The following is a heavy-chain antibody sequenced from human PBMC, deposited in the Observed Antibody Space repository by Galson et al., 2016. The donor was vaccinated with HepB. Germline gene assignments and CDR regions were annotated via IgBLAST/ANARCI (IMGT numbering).Heavy chain of an antibody. D-gene: IGHD3-22*01. CDR3: ARISRRNYDSSAFDV. J-gene: IGHJ3*01. V-gene: IGHV3-74*01. CDR1: GFTFSAHW. Sequence: SLRLSCAASGFTFSAHWMHWVRQAPGKGLVWIPRIMTDGTNTDYADSVNGRFTISRDNTENTLYLQMNSLRADYTAVYYCARISRRNYDSSAFDVWGQGTMVTVAS. CDR2: IMTDGTNT.